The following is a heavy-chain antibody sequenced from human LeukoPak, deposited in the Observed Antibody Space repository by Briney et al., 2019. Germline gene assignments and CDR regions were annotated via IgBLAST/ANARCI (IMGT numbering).Heavy chain of an antibody. CDR2: IDPGGSSI. D-gene: IGHD1-14*01. CDR3: ARSNQADDY. Sequence: GGSLRLSCAASGFTFSSYWMHWVRQVPGKGLVWVARIDPGGSSITYADSVKGRFTISRDNAKNTLYLQMDRLRAEDTGVYYCARSNQADDYWGQGTLVTVSS. CDR1: GFTFSSYW. J-gene: IGHJ4*02. V-gene: IGHV3-74*01.